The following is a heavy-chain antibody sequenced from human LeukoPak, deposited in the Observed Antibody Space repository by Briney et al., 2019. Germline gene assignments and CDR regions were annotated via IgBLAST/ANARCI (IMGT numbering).Heavy chain of an antibody. CDR2: IYTSGST. V-gene: IGHV4-4*09. CDR1: GGSISSYY. Sequence: SETLSLTCTVSGGSISSYYWSWIRQPPGKGLEWIGYIYTSGSTNYNPSLKSRVTISVDTSKNQFSLKLSSVTAVDTAVYYCARHGYYYDSSGYFDYWGQGTLVTVSS. CDR3: ARHGYYYDSSGYFDY. D-gene: IGHD3-22*01. J-gene: IGHJ4*02.